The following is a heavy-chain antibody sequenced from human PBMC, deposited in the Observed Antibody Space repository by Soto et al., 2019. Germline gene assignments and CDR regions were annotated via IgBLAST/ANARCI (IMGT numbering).Heavy chain of an antibody. CDR2: IYHSGST. CDR3: ARAGYSSSWYSYYHYYGMDV. V-gene: IGHV4-4*02. Sequence: SETLSLTCAVSGGSISSSNWWSWVRQPPGKGLEWIGEIYHSGSTNYNPSLKSRVTISVDKSKNQFSLKLSSVTAADTAVYYCARAGYSSSWYSYYHYYGMDVWGQGNTVTVSS. J-gene: IGHJ6*02. CDR1: GGSISSSNW. D-gene: IGHD6-13*01.